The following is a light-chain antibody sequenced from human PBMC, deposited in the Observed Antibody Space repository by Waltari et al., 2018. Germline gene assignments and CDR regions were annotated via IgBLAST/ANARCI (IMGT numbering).Light chain of an antibody. J-gene: IGLJ3*02. CDR2: DTS. Sequence: QAVVTQEPSLTVSPGGTVTLICGSSTGAVTSGHYPYWFQQKPGQAPRTLIYDTSDKHAGTPARFSGARLWGKAALTLAGARPEDGAEYYCLLAYNGVWVFGGRTKLTVL. CDR1: TGAVTSGHY. CDR3: LLAYNGVWV. V-gene: IGLV7-46*01.